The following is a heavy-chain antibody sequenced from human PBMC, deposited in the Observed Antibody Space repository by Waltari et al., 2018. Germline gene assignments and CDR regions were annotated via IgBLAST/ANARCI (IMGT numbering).Heavy chain of an antibody. V-gene: IGHV4-59*01. D-gene: IGHD3-3*01. J-gene: IGHJ3*02. CDR2: IYYSGST. Sequence: QVQLQESGPGLVKPSETLSLTCTVSGGSISSYYWSWIRQPPGKGLEWIGYIYYSGSTNYNPSLKSRVTISVDTSKNQFSLKLSSVTAADTAVYYCARAWSGPRAFDIWGQGTMVTVSS. CDR1: GGSISSYY. CDR3: ARAWSGPRAFDI.